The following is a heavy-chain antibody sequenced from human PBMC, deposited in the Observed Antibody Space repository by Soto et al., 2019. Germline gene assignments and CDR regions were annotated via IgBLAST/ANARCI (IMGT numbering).Heavy chain of an antibody. CDR3: ARVNWNYEVVDY. J-gene: IGHJ4*02. CDR1: GGNFSSYA. CDR2: IIPIFGTA. Sequence: KVSCKASGGNFSSYAISWVRQAPGQGLEWMGGIIPIFGTANYAQKFQGRVTITADKSTSTAYMELSSLRSEDTAVYYCARVNWNYEVVDYWGQGTLVTVSS. D-gene: IGHD1-7*01. V-gene: IGHV1-69*06.